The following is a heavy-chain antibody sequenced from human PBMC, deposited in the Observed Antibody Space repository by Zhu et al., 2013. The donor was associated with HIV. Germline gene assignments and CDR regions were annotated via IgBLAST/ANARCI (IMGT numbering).Heavy chain of an antibody. CDR3: ARDLAYCGGDCYYSQGWFDP. Sequence: QVQLVQSGAEVKKPGASVKVSCKASGYTFTSYGISWVRQAPGQGLEWMGWISAYNGNTNYAQKLQGRVTMTTDTSTSTAYMELRSLRSDDTAVYYCARDLAYCGGDCYYSQGWFDPWGQGTLVTVSS. CDR2: ISAYNGNT. V-gene: IGHV1-18*01. J-gene: IGHJ5*02. D-gene: IGHD2-21*02. CDR1: GYTFTSYG.